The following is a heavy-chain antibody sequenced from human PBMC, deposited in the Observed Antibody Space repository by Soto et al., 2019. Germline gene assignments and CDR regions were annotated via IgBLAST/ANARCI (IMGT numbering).Heavy chain of an antibody. Sequence: GGSLRLSCAASGFTFSSYAMSWVRQAPGKGLEWVSAISGSGGSTYYADSVKGRFTISRDNSKNTLYLQMNSLRAEDTAVYYCAKRPRYCSGGSCYSGFDYWGQGTLVTVSS. CDR2: ISGSGGST. D-gene: IGHD2-15*01. J-gene: IGHJ4*02. V-gene: IGHV3-23*01. CDR3: AKRPRYCSGGSCYSGFDY. CDR1: GFTFSSYA.